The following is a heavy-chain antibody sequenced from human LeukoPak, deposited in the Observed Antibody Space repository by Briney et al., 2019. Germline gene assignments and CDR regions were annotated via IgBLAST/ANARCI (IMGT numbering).Heavy chain of an antibody. CDR2: INHSGST. CDR3: ARGRGGSSWYSWWYGMDV. Sequence: SETLSLTCAVYGGSFSGYYWSWIRQPPGKGLEWVGEINHSGSTNYNPSLKSRVTISVDTSKNQFSLKLSSVAAADTAVYYCARGRGGSSWYSWWYGMDVWGKGTTVTVSS. J-gene: IGHJ6*04. V-gene: IGHV4-34*01. D-gene: IGHD6-13*01. CDR1: GGSFSGYY.